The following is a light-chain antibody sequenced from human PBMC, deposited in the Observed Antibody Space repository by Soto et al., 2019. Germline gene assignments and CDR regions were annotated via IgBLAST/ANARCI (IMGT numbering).Light chain of an antibody. CDR3: QQYNTDSRMWT. CDR1: QSISSR. Sequence: DVQMTQSPYTLSASVGDRVTITCRASQSISSRLAWYQEKPGKAPRLLIYEASSLESGVPSRFSGSGSGTEFTLSIRSLQPEDFAAYYCQQYNTDSRMWTFGQGTKVDIK. CDR2: EAS. V-gene: IGKV1-5*03. J-gene: IGKJ1*01.